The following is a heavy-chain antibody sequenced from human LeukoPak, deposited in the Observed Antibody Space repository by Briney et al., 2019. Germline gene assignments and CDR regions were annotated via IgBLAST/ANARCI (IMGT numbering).Heavy chain of an antibody. Sequence: SETLSLTCTVSGGSISSSSYYWGWIRQPPGKGLEWIGRIYTSGSTNYNPSLKSRVTMSVDTSKNQFSLKLSSVTAADTAVYYCARVRGSSWYKENNWFDPWGQGTLVTVSS. CDR1: GGSISSSSYY. V-gene: IGHV4-61*05. D-gene: IGHD6-13*01. CDR3: ARVRGSSWYKENNWFDP. J-gene: IGHJ5*02. CDR2: IYTSGST.